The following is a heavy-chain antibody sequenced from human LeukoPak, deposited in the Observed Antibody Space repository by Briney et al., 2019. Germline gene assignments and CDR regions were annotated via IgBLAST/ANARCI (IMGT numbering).Heavy chain of an antibody. J-gene: IGHJ6*03. CDR3: ARHKDYYYSYMDV. CDR1: GYSISSGYY. CDR2: IYHSGST. V-gene: IGHV4-38-2*02. Sequence: SETLSLTCTVSGYSISSGYYWGWIRQPPGKGPEWIGSIYHSGSTYYNPSLKSRVTISVDTSKNQFSLKLSSVTAADTAVYYCARHKDYYYSYMDVWGKGTTVTISS.